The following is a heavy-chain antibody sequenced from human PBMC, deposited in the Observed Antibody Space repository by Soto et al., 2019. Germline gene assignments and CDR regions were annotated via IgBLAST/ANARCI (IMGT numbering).Heavy chain of an antibody. Sequence: SETLSLTCTVSGGSISSSSCHWGWIRQPPGKGLEWIASIKYSGTTFYNPSLKSRVTISVDTSKNQFSLKLSSVTAADTAVYYCAREPYRFGELGDAFDIWGQGTMVTVSS. D-gene: IGHD3-10*01. V-gene: IGHV4-39*07. CDR1: GGSISSSSCH. J-gene: IGHJ3*02. CDR3: AREPYRFGELGDAFDI. CDR2: IKYSGTT.